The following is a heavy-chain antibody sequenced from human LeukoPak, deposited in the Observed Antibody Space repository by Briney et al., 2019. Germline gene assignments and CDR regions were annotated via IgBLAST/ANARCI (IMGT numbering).Heavy chain of an antibody. CDR3: ARDSHSWSRDY. D-gene: IGHD6-13*01. V-gene: IGHV3-48*01. CDR1: GLTFSSYS. Sequence: GGSLRLSCAASGLTFSSYSMNWVRQAPGKGLEWVSYISSSSSTIYYADSVKGRFTISRDNAKNSLYLQMNSLRAEDTAVYYCARDSHSWSRDYWGQGTLVTVSS. J-gene: IGHJ4*02. CDR2: ISSSSSTI.